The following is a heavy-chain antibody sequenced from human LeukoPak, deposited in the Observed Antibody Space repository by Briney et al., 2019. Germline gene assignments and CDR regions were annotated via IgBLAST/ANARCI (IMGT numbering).Heavy chain of an antibody. CDR1: GFTFSSYE. CDR3: AELGITMIGGV. D-gene: IGHD3-10*02. V-gene: IGHV3-48*03. J-gene: IGHJ6*04. CDR2: ISSSGSTI. Sequence: GGSLRLSCAASGFTFSSYEMNWVRQAPGKGLEWVSYISSSGSTIYYADSVKGRFTISRDNAKNSLYLQMNSLRAEDTAVYYCAELGITMIGGVWGKGSTVSISS.